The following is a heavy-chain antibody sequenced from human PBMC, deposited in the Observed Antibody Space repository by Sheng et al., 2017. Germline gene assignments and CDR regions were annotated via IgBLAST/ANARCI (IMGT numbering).Heavy chain of an antibody. CDR3: VKDNERTYSSTCFDH. CDR2: ISGTGGST. V-gene: IGHV3-23*01. Sequence: EVQLLESGGGLVQPGGSLRLSCAASGFAFNNFAMSWVRQAPGKGLEWVSTISGTGGSTYYADSVKGQFTISRDNAKNTLYLQMNSLRAEDTALYYCVKDNERTYSSTCFDHWGQGTLVTVSS. CDR1: GFAFNNFA. D-gene: IGHD6-13*01. J-gene: IGHJ4*02.